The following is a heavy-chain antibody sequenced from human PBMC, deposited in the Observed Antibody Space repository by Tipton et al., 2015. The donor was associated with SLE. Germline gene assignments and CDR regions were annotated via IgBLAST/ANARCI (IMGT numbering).Heavy chain of an antibody. CDR1: GFTFSNAW. V-gene: IGHV3-15*01. J-gene: IGHJ4*02. CDR3: TTDTANAILWFRELLPLDY. D-gene: IGHD3-10*01. Sequence: GSLRLSCAASGFTFSNAWMSWVRQAPGKGLEWVGRIKSKTDGGTTDYAAPVKGRFTISRDDSKNTLYLQMNSLKTEDTAVYYCTTDTANAILWFRELLPLDYWGQGTLVTVSS. CDR2: IKSKTDGGTT.